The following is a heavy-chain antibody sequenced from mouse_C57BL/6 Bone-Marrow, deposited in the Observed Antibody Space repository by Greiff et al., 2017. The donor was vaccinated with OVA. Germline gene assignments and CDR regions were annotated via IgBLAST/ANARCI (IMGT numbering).Heavy chain of an antibody. CDR2: INPYNGGT. J-gene: IGHJ4*01. CDR3: ASGGSYGYYAMDY. CDR1: GYTFTDYY. V-gene: IGHV1-19*01. Sequence: EVQLQQSGPVLVKPGASVKMSCKASGYTFTDYYMNWVKQSHGKSLEWIGVINPYNGGTSYNQKFKGKATLTVDKSSSTAYMELNSLTSEDSAVYYCASGGSYGYYAMDYWGQGTSVTVSS. D-gene: IGHD1-1*02.